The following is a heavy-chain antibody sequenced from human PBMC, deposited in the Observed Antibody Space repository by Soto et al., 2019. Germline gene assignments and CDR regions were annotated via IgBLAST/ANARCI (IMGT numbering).Heavy chain of an antibody. D-gene: IGHD6-19*01. J-gene: IGHJ4*02. Sequence: EVQLLESGGGLVQPGGSLRLSCAASGFTFSTYAMSWVRQAPGRGLEWVSTIIGSGDSTYYADSVKGRFTISRDNSKNTLYLQMNILRAEDTAVYYCAKERSSGWNFDSWGQGTLVTVSS. V-gene: IGHV3-23*01. CDR1: GFTFSTYA. CDR3: AKERSSGWNFDS. CDR2: IIGSGDST.